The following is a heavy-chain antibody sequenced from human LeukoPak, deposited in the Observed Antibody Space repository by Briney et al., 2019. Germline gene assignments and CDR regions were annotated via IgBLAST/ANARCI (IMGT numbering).Heavy chain of an antibody. D-gene: IGHD1-26*01. CDR3: ARGGILGAFYFDY. V-gene: IGHV3-21*01. CDR1: GFTFSTYT. J-gene: IGHJ4*02. CDR2: ISSSIGYI. Sequence: GGSLRLSCAASGFTFSTYTMNWVRQAPGEGLEWVSSISSSIGYISYVDSVKGRFTISRDNAKNSLYLQMNSLRAEDTAVYYCARGGILGAFYFDYWGQGTLVTVSS.